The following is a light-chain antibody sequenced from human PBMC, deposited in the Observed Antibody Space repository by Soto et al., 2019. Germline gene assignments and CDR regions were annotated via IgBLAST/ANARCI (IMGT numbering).Light chain of an antibody. CDR2: AAS. CDR1: QGIRNE. Sequence: IQMTQSPSSLSASGGHXVTITCRASQGIRNELGWYQQKPGXXPNLLIYAASSLQSGVPSRFSGSGSGTEFTLTISSLQPDDFATYYCQQYWTFGQGTRLEIK. V-gene: IGKV1-17*01. J-gene: IGKJ5*01. CDR3: QQYWT.